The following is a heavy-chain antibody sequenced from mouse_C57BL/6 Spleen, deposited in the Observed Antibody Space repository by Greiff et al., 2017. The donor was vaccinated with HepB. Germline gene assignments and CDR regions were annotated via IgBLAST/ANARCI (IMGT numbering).Heavy chain of an antibody. V-gene: IGHV5-12*01. Sequence: EVKLMESGGGLVQPGGSLKLSCAASGFTFSDYYMYWVRQTPEKRLEWVAYISNGGGSTYYPDTVKGRFTISRDNAKNTLYLQMSRLKSEDTAMYYCARIGLLTGYFDVWGTGTTVTVSS. CDR1: GFTFSDYY. J-gene: IGHJ1*03. D-gene: IGHD1-1*01. CDR3: ARIGLLTGYFDV. CDR2: ISNGGGST.